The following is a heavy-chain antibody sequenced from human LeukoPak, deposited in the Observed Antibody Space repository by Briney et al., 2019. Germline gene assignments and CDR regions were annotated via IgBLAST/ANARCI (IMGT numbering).Heavy chain of an antibody. V-gene: IGHV5-51*01. Sequence: NLGESLKISCKGSGYSFTSYWVGWVRQMPGKGLEWMGIIYPGDSDTRYNPSFRGQVTISADKSISTAYLQWSSLKASDTAMYYCARRRSCSGGSCYEDFDYWGQGTLVTVSS. CDR2: IYPGDSDT. CDR3: ARRRSCSGGSCYEDFDY. J-gene: IGHJ4*02. CDR1: GYSFTSYW. D-gene: IGHD2-15*01.